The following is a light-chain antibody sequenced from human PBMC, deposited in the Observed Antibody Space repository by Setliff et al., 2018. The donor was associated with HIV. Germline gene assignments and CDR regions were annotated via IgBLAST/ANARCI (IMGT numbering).Light chain of an antibody. Sequence: QSALTQPASVSGSPGQSIIISCTGTSSDVGASDSVSWYQQHPGEAPKLIIYDVYNRPSEDSYRFSGSKSGNTASLTISGLQAADDADYYCHSYTSSGSGVFGTGTKVTVL. J-gene: IGLJ1*01. CDR3: HSYTSSGSGV. CDR1: SSDVGASDS. CDR2: DVY. V-gene: IGLV2-14*03.